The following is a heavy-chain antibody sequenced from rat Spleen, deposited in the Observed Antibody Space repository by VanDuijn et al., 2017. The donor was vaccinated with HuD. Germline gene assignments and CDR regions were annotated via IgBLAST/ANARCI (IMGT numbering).Heavy chain of an antibody. J-gene: IGHJ3*01. V-gene: IGHV5-31*01. Sequence: EVQLVESGGGLVQPGRSLELSCVASGFTFNDYWMTWIRQAPGKGLEWVASISKAGGNTYYPDSVRGRFTISRDNAESTLYLQMDSLRSEDTATYYCARRYDFDFWGQGTLVTVSS. CDR3: ARRYDFDF. D-gene: IGHD2-1*01. CDR2: ISKAGGNT. CDR1: GFTFNDYW.